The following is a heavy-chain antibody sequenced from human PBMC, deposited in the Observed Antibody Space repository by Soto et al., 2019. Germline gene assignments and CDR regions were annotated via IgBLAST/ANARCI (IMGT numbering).Heavy chain of an antibody. D-gene: IGHD3-3*01. CDR1: GFTFSSYA. CDR3: AKDRLRFLEWLVHGVVAFDI. J-gene: IGHJ3*02. CDR2: ISGSGGST. Sequence: EVQLLESGGGLVQPGGSLRLSCAASGFTFSSYAMSWVRQAPGKGLEWVSAISGSGGSTYYADSVKGRFTISRDNSKNTLYLQMNSLRAEDTAVYYCAKDRLRFLEWLVHGVVAFDIWGQGTMVTVSS. V-gene: IGHV3-23*01.